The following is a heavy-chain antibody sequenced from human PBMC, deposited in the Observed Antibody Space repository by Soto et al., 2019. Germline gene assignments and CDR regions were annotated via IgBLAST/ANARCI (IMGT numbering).Heavy chain of an antibody. V-gene: IGHV4-59*01. CDR2: ILYTGST. CDR1: GGSMSRYY. D-gene: IGHD1-1*01. J-gene: IGHJ5*02. CDR3: ARDLTISSTDGPLDP. Sequence: SETLSLTCTVSGGSMSRYYWTWIRQPPGKGLEWIGNILYTGSTNYNPSLKSRVTILLGTSTSQFSLKVSSVTAADTAIYYCARDLTISSTDGPLDPWGHGTLVTVSS.